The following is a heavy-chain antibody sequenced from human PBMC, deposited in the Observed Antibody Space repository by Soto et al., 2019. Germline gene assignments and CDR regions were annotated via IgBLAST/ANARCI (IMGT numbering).Heavy chain of an antibody. V-gene: IGHV4-4*02. Sequence: KPXETLSLTCAVSGCSITSANWWTWVRQPPGGGLEWIGEISHSGITNYKASLKSRVTMSVDKTKNDVSLKLTSVTAADTAVYYCARVLRGWFDHWGQGTPVTVSS. CDR3: ARVLRGWFDH. CDR1: GCSITSANW. CDR2: ISHSGIT. J-gene: IGHJ5*02.